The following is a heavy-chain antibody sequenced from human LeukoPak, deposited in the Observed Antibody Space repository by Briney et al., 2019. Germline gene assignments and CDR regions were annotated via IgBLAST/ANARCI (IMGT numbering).Heavy chain of an antibody. V-gene: IGHV6-1*01. Sequence: SQTLSLTCAISGDSVSSNSAAWNWIRQSPSRGLEWLGRTYYRSKWYNDYAVSVKSRITINPDTSKNQFSLQLNSVTPEDTAVYYCARGEWGLRTYYYGSGSSTVGAFDIWGQGTMVTVSS. J-gene: IGHJ3*02. D-gene: IGHD3-10*01. CDR1: GDSVSSNSAA. CDR3: ARGEWGLRTYYYGSGSSTVGAFDI. CDR2: TYYRSKWYN.